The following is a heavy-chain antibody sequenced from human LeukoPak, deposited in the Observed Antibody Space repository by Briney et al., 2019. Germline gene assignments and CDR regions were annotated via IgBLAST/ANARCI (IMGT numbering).Heavy chain of an antibody. CDR2: IHHSGST. V-gene: IGHV4-59*02. D-gene: IGHD6-6*01. CDR1: GDSVTNHQ. Sequence: PSGTLSLTCTVSGDSVTNHQWSWVRQPPGKGLEWIAYIHHSGSTNYNPSLKNRVTISMDTSKNQFSLRLISVTAADTAVYYCARYPLAFDFWGQGILVTVSS. CDR3: ARYPLAFDF. J-gene: IGHJ4*02.